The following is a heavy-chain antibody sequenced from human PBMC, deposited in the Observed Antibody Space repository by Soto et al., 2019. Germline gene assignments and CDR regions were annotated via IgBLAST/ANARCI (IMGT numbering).Heavy chain of an antibody. D-gene: IGHD5-12*01. CDR3: AKAPRGGVYVDWYFEL. J-gene: IGHJ2*01. Sequence: EMQLLESGGALEQPGGSLRLSCAASGLTFSAYAMTWVRLPPGRGLDYVSAITSSGDKSWYADSVKGRFTVSRDTSKSTLYLQMNSLRGEDTAIYYCAKAPRGGVYVDWYFELWGRGTLVTVSS. CDR2: ITSSGDKS. V-gene: IGHV3-23*01. CDR1: GLTFSAYA.